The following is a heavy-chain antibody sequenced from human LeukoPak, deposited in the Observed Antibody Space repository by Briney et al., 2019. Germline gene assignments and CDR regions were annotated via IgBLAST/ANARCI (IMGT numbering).Heavy chain of an antibody. V-gene: IGHV3-33*01. Sequence: PGGSLRLSCVASGFTFSSYGMHWVRQAPGKGLEWVAVIWYDGSNKYYADSVKGRFTISRDNSKNTLYLQMNSLRAEDRAVYYCARDQYSSCWKEVAYWGQGTLVTVSS. J-gene: IGHJ4*02. CDR2: IWYDGSNK. CDR3: ARDQYSSCWKEVAY. D-gene: IGHD6-19*01. CDR1: GFTFSSYG.